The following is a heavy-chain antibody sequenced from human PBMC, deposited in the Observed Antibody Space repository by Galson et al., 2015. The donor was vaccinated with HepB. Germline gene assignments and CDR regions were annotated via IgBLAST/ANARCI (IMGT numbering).Heavy chain of an antibody. Sequence: SVKVSCKASGGTFSSYTISWVRQAPGQGLEWMGWISAYNGNTNYAQKLQGRVTMTTDTSTSTAYMELRSLRSDDTAVYYCARDVRTIAAAAFNWFDPWGQGTLVTVSS. CDR2: ISAYNGNT. V-gene: IGHV1-18*01. J-gene: IGHJ5*02. CDR1: GGTFSSYT. D-gene: IGHD6-13*01. CDR3: ARDVRTIAAAAFNWFDP.